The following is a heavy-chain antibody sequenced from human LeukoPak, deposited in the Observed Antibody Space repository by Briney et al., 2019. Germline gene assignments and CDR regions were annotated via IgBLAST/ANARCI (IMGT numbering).Heavy chain of an antibody. D-gene: IGHD6-13*01. Sequence: SGGSLRLSCAASGFTFSSYAMSWVRQAPGKGLEWVSGISGSGGSTYYADSVKGRFTISRDNSKNTLYLQMNSLRAEDTAVYYCAKGVAAAASAEYFQHWGQGTLVTVSS. V-gene: IGHV3-23*01. CDR1: GFTFSSYA. CDR2: ISGSGGST. J-gene: IGHJ1*01. CDR3: AKGVAAAASAEYFQH.